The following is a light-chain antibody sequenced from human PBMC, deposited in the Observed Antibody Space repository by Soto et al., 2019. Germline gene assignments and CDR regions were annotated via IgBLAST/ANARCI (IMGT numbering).Light chain of an antibody. Sequence: DIVMTQSPDSLAVSLGERATINCKSSQSVLSSSNNKNYFAWYQQKPGQPPKLLIYWASTRESGVPDRFSGSESGTDFTLTISSLQAEDVAVYFCQQYHSTPYTFGQGTKLEIK. J-gene: IGKJ2*01. CDR1: QSVLSSSNNKNY. CDR2: WAS. CDR3: QQYHSTPYT. V-gene: IGKV4-1*01.